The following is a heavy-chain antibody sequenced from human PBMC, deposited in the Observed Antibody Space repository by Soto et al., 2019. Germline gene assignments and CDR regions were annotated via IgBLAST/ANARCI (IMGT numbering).Heavy chain of an antibody. CDR2: ISYDGSKT. V-gene: IGHV3-30*04. Sequence: PGGSLRLSCAASAFTFRSYTMHWVRQAPGKGLEWVATISYDGSKTNYASTTTAYMELRSLRSDDTAIYYCARDQGFRVVINSNWFDPWGQGTLVTVSS. CDR1: AFTFRSYT. D-gene: IGHD3-22*01. J-gene: IGHJ5*02. CDR3: WFDP.